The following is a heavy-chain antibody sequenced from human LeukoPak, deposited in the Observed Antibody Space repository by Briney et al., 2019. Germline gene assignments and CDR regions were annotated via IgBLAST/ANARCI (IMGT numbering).Heavy chain of an antibody. CDR2: IYSGGST. CDR1: GFTVSSNY. D-gene: IGHD6-13*01. CDR3: ARDRRAAAGSHDAFDI. V-gene: IGHV3-53*01. Sequence: GGSLRLSCAASGFTVSSNYMSWVRQAPGKGLEWVSVIYSGGSTYYADSVKGRFTISRDNSKNTLYLQMNSLRAEGTAVYYCARDRRAAAGSHDAFDIWGQGTMVTVSS. J-gene: IGHJ3*02.